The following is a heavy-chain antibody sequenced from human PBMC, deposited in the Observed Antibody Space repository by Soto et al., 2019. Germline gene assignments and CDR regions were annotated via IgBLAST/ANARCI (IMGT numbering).Heavy chain of an antibody. CDR2: ISYDGSNK. CDR1: GFTFSSYA. CDR3: ARNSRATVAGAPDY. V-gene: IGHV3-30-3*01. D-gene: IGHD6-19*01. Sequence: PGGSLRLSCAASGFTFSSYAMHWVRQAPGKGLEWVAVISYDGSNKYYADSVKGRFTISRDNSKNTLYLQINSLRVEDTAVFYCARNSRATVAGAPDYWGQGTLVTVSS. J-gene: IGHJ4*02.